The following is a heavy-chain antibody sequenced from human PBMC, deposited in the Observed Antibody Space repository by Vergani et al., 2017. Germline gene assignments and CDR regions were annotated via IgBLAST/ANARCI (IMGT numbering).Heavy chain of an antibody. CDR3: AKDARLRYFDAHDY. CDR1: GFTFSSYA. D-gene: IGHD3-9*01. V-gene: IGHV3-23*01. J-gene: IGHJ4*02. CDR2: ISVSGGST. Sequence: EVQLLESGGGLVQPGGSLRLSCAASGFTFSSYAMSWVRQAPGTGLELVSAISVSGGSTYYSDSGTGRFTLSRDNSKNTLYLQMNSLRADDTAVYYCAKDARLRYFDAHDYWGQGTLVTVSS.